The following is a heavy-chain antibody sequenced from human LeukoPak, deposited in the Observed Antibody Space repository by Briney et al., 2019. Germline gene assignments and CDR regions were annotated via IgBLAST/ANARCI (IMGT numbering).Heavy chain of an antibody. Sequence: SVKVSCKASGGTFSSYTISWVRQAPGQGLEWVGRIIPILGIANYAQKFQGRVTITADKSTSTAYMELSSLRSEDTAVYYCARDLDGYNLSWFDPWGQGTLVTVSS. J-gene: IGHJ5*02. CDR1: GGTFSSYT. CDR3: ARDLDGYNLSWFDP. CDR2: IIPILGIA. V-gene: IGHV1-69*04. D-gene: IGHD5-24*01.